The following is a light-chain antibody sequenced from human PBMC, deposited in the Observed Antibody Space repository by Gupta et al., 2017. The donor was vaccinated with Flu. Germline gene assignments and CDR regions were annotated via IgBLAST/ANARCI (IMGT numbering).Light chain of an antibody. V-gene: IGKV3-20*01. J-gene: IGKJ2*01. CDR3: QQYGSSSYT. CDR2: GPS. Sequence: EIVLTQSPGTLSLSPGERATLSCRASQSVSSSYLAWYQQKPGQAPRRLIYGPSSRATGIPDRFSGSGSGTDFTLTISRLEPEDFAVYYCQQYGSSSYTFGQGTKLEIK. CDR1: QSVSSSY.